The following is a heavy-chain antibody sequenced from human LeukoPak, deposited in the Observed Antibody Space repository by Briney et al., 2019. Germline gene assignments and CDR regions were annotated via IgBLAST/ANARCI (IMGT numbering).Heavy chain of an antibody. D-gene: IGHD2-2*01. CDR1: GFTFSSYS. V-gene: IGHV3-7*01. CDR2: IKQDGSEK. J-gene: IGHJ3*02. Sequence: PGGSLRLSCAASGFTFSSYSMNWVRQAPGKGLEWVANIKQDGSEKYYVDSVKGRFTISRDNAKNSLYLQMNSLRAEDTAVYYCARGHGVVAASDDAFDIWGQGTMVTVSS. CDR3: ARGHGVVAASDDAFDI.